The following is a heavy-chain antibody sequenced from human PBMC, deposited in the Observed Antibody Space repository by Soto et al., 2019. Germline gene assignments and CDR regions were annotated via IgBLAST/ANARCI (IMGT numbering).Heavy chain of an antibody. CDR2: ISYDGSNR. J-gene: IGHJ4*02. CDR3: APWFGAFDY. D-gene: IGHD3-10*01. Sequence: QVQLVESGGGVVQPGRSLRLSCAASGFNFSSYGMHWVRQAPGKGLEWVAVISYDGSNRYYAASVKGRFTISRDNSKNTLYLQMNSLSAEDTAVYYCAPWFGAFDYWGQGTLVTVSS. V-gene: IGHV3-30*03. CDR1: GFNFSSYG.